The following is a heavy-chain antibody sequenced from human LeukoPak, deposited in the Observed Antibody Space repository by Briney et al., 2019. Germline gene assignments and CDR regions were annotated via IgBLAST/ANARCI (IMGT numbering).Heavy chain of an antibody. CDR2: ISGSGGST. V-gene: IGHV3-23*01. J-gene: IGHJ4*02. D-gene: IGHD2-8*01. Sequence: PGGSLRLSCAASGFTFSSYAMSWVRQAPGKGLEWVSAISGSGGSTYYAGSVKGRFTISRDNSKNTLYLQMNSLRAEDTAVYYCAQPPSGYCTNGVCQIWGQGTLVTVSS. CDR3: AQPPSGYCTNGVCQI. CDR1: GFTFSSYA.